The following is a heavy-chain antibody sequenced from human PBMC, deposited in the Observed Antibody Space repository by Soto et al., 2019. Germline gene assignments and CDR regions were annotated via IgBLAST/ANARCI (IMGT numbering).Heavy chain of an antibody. V-gene: IGHV4-31*03. CDR3: ARDRPAFKSFGSGMDV. J-gene: IGHJ6*02. CDR1: GGAINNRDYC. Sequence: SETRSLTCSDSGGAINNRDYCCSWIRQNAGKGREGIANIFDSGSTDYSPSLKGRLTISIPPAKNDFSLKPSDLTAPHTPAFDCARDRPAFKSFGSGMDVWGQGTTVTVSS. D-gene: IGHD3-16*01. CDR2: IFDSGST.